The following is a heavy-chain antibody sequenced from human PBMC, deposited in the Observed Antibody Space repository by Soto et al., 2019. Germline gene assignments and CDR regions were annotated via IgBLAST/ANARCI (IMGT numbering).Heavy chain of an antibody. Sequence: GESLKISCKGSGYSFTSYWIGWVRRMPGKGLEWLGIIYTGDSHTRYSPSFQGQVTISADKSISTAYLQWNSLKASDTAIYYCARQGYCSTTACSTVDYWGQGTLVTVSS. CDR2: IYTGDSHT. CDR3: ARQGYCSTTACSTVDY. V-gene: IGHV5-51*01. J-gene: IGHJ4*02. D-gene: IGHD2-2*02. CDR1: GYSFTSYW.